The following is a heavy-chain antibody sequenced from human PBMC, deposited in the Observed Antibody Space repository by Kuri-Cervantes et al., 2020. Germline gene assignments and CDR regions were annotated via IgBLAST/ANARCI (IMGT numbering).Heavy chain of an antibody. Sequence: SETLSLTCTVSGASISNYFWTWIRQPPGKGLEWIGYIYYSGSTNYNPSLKSRVTISVDTSGNQFSLKLSSVTAADTAVYYCARTVADFFRRGSPFDYWGQGTLVTVSS. CDR1: GASISNYF. CDR3: ARTVADFFRRGSPFDY. D-gene: IGHD6-19*01. CDR2: IYYSGST. V-gene: IGHV4-59*01. J-gene: IGHJ4*02.